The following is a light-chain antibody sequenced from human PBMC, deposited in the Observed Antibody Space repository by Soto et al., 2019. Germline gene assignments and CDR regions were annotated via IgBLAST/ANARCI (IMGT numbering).Light chain of an antibody. CDR3: SSYSGSNSVL. CDR1: SSDVGGYNY. J-gene: IGLJ2*01. CDR2: EVT. Sequence: QSALTQPASVSGSPGQSITISCTGTSSDVGGYNYVSWYQQHPGKAPKLMISEVTKRPSGVPDRFSGSKSGNTASLTVSGLQAEDEADYYCSSYSGSNSVLFGGGTKLTVL. V-gene: IGLV2-8*01.